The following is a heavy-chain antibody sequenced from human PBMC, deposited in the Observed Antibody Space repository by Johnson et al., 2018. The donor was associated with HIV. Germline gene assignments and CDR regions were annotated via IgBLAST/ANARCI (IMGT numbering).Heavy chain of an antibody. J-gene: IGHJ3*02. CDR2: IYSGGST. CDR1: GFTFSSYA. Sequence: EVQLVESGGGLVQPGGSLRLSCAASGFTFSSYAMHWVRQAPGKGLEWVSVIYSGGSTYYADSVKGRFTISRDTSKNTLYLQMNSLRAEDTAVYYCARDGAQQLARDAFDIWGQGTMVTVSS. D-gene: IGHD6-13*01. V-gene: IGHV3-66*01. CDR3: ARDGAQQLARDAFDI.